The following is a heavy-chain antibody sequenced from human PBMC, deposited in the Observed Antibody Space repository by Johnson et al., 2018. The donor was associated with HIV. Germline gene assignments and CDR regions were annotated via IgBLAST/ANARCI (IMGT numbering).Heavy chain of an antibody. V-gene: IGHV3-33*01. D-gene: IGHD1-26*01. CDR3: ARDSYDIGNYDPWFERWESGAFDV. J-gene: IGHJ3*01. Sequence: QVQLVESGGGVVQPGRSLRLSCAASGFTFSNYAMHWVRQAPGKGLEWVAVIWYDGSNNYYADSVKGRFTISRDNAKKTLYLQMNSLRVEDTAVYYCARDSYDIGNYDPWFERWESGAFDVWGQGTLVTVSS. CDR1: GFTFSNYA. CDR2: IWYDGSNN.